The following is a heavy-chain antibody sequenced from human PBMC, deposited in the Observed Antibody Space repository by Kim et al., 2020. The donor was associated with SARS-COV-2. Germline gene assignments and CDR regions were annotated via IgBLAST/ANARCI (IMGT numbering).Heavy chain of an antibody. CDR2: ISGSGGST. V-gene: IGHV3-23*01. CDR3: AKDYSPQYYYGSGSSRHLEY. CDR1: GFTFSSYA. D-gene: IGHD3-10*01. J-gene: IGHJ4*02. Sequence: GGSLRLSCAASGFTFSSYAMSWVRQAPGKGLEWVSAISGSGGSTYYADSVKGRFTISRDNSKNTLYLQMNSLRAEDTAVYYCAKDYSPQYYYGSGSSRHLEYWGQGTLVTVSS.